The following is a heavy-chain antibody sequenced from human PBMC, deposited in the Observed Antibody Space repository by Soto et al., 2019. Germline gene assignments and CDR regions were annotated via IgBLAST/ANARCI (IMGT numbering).Heavy chain of an antibody. J-gene: IGHJ4*02. D-gene: IGHD3-22*01. Sequence: SETLSLTCTVSGGSISIYYWSWIRQPPGKGLEWIGYIYYSGSTNYNPSLKSRVTISVDTSKNQFSLKLSSVTAADTAVYYCARSEAITMIVGYYFDYWGQGTLVTVSS. CDR2: IYYSGST. CDR3: ARSEAITMIVGYYFDY. V-gene: IGHV4-59*01. CDR1: GGSISIYY.